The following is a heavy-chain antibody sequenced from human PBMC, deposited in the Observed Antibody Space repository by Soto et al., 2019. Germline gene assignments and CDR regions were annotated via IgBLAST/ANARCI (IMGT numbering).Heavy chain of an antibody. V-gene: IGHV3-23*01. D-gene: IGHD6-13*01. CDR1: GFTFSSYA. CDR3: AKQIPAAGSDY. Sequence: GGSLRLSCVASGFTFSSYAMNWVRQAPGKGLEWVSAISPGGGSPYYTDSVKGRFTISRDNSKNTLYLQMNSLRAEDTAVYYCAKQIPAAGSDYWGQGTLVTVSS. CDR2: ISPGGGSP. J-gene: IGHJ4*02.